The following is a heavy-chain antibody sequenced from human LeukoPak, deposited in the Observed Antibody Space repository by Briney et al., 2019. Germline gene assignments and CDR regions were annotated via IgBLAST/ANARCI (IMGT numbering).Heavy chain of an antibody. CDR2: IIPIFGTA. CDR3: AGVSPLRYSGYDNNWSDR. Sequence: SVKLSCKASGGTLSSYDISWVRQAPGQGLEWLGGIIPIFGTANYAQTFQGRVAITPDESSSPAYMAMSSVTAEDTAVYYCAGVSPLRYSGYDNNWSDRWNERTLLTLPS. D-gene: IGHD5-12*01. V-gene: IGHV1-69*13. CDR1: GGTLSSYD. J-gene: IGHJ5*02.